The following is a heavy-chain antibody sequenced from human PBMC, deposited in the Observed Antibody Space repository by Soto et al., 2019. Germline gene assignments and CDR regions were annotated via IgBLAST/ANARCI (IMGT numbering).Heavy chain of an antibody. CDR3: ARDIVSPYYYYGMDV. D-gene: IGHD1-26*01. V-gene: IGHV3-33*01. Sequence: PGGSLRLSCAASGFTFSSYGMHWVRQAPGKGREWVAVIWYDGSNKYYADSVKGRFTISRDNSKNTLYLQMNSLRAEDTAVYYCARDIVSPYYYYGMDVWGQGTTVTVSS. CDR2: IWYDGSNK. J-gene: IGHJ6*02. CDR1: GFTFSSYG.